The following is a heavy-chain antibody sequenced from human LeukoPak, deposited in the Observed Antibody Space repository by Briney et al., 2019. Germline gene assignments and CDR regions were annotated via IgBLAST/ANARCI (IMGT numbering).Heavy chain of an antibody. V-gene: IGHV4-59*08. CDR2: IYYSGST. Sequence: PSETLSLTCTVSGDSISGYYWSWIRQPPGKGLEWIGYIYYSGSTNYNPSLKSRVTISVDTSKNQFSLKLYSVTAADTAVYYCARQSRNGNYFDYWGQGTLVTVSS. D-gene: IGHD1-26*01. CDR1: GDSISGYY. J-gene: IGHJ4*02. CDR3: ARQSRNGNYFDY.